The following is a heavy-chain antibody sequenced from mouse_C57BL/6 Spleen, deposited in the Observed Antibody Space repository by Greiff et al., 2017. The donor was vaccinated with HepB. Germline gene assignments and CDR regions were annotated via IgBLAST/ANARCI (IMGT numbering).Heavy chain of an antibody. V-gene: IGHV1-54*01. Sequence: VQRVESGAELVRPGTSVKVSCKASGYAFTNYLIEWVKQRPGQGLEWIGVINPGSGGTNYNEKFKGKATLTADKSSSTAYMQLSSLTSEDSAVYFCARLGTVDDYWGQGTTLTVSS. CDR2: INPGSGGT. CDR1: GYAFTNYL. J-gene: IGHJ2*01. CDR3: ARLGTVDDY. D-gene: IGHD1-1*01.